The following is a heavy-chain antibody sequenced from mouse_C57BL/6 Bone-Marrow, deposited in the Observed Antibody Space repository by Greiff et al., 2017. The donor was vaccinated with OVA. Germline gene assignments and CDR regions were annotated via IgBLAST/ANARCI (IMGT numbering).Heavy chain of an antibody. J-gene: IGHJ2*01. CDR1: GYAFSSSW. D-gene: IGHD2-4*01. V-gene: IGHV1-82*01. CDR3: ARGDYDYDGY. CDR2: IYPGDGDT. Sequence: VQLQESGPELVKPGASVKISCKASGYAFSSSWMNWVKQRPGKGLEWIGRIYPGDGDTNYNGKFKGKATLTADKSSSTAYMQLSSLTSKDSAVYFCARGDYDYDGYWGQGTTLTVSS.